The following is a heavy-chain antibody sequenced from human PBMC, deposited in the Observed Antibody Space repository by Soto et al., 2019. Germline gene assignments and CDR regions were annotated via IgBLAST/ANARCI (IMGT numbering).Heavy chain of an antibody. CDR1: GVTFSSYA. CDR3: AGSAAFYYRAHNSLDH. Sequence: SVKVSCKASGVTFSSYAISWVRQAPGQGLEWMGGIIPIFGTANYAQKFQGRVTITADESTSTAYMELSSLRSEDTAVYYCAGSAAFYYRAHNSLDHWGQGTLVTVYS. V-gene: IGHV1-69*13. CDR2: IIPIFGTA. J-gene: IGHJ5*02. D-gene: IGHD2-2*01.